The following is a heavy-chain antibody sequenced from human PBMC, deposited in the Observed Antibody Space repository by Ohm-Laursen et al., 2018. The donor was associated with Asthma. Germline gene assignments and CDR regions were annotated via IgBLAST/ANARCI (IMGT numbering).Heavy chain of an antibody. Sequence: SQTLSLTCTVSGGSISSYYWSWIRQPPGKGLEWIGYIYYSGSTNYNPSLKSQVTISVDTSKNQFSLKLSSVTAADTAVYYCARSFTVTNHYYYYGMDVWGQGTTVTVSS. J-gene: IGHJ6*02. CDR3: ARSFTVTNHYYYYGMDV. CDR2: IYYSGST. CDR1: GGSISSYY. V-gene: IGHV4-59*01. D-gene: IGHD4-17*01.